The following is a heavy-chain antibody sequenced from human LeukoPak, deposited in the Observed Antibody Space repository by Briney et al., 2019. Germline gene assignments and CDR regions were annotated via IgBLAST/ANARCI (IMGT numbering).Heavy chain of an antibody. CDR2: INPDNGST. V-gene: IGHV1-2*02. D-gene: IGHD6-6*01. CDR3: TREARVCNWFDP. Sequence: GASVTLSCSASGYTFTDYYIRWVRQAPGHGLEWMGCINPDNGSTNYAHKVQGRFTMTRDTSIRTVYMDMSRLRSDDTAVFCGTREARVCNWFDPWGQGTQVTVSS. J-gene: IGHJ5*02. CDR1: GYTFTDYY.